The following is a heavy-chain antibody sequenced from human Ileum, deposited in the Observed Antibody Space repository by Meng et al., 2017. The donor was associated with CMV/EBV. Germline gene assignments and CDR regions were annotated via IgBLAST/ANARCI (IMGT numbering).Heavy chain of an antibody. CDR2: IYNSGST. CDR1: CGSISSSGYH. J-gene: IGHJ4*02. CDR3: ARNVYMEGIDDY. D-gene: IGHD2-15*01. Sequence: VSCGSISSSGYHSGWMRQPPRRGLEWIGSIYNSGSTYCSPSLEGQVTISVDTAKSQFSMRLSSVTAADTAVYYCARNVYMEGIDDYWGQGTLVTVSS. V-gene: IGHV4-39*01.